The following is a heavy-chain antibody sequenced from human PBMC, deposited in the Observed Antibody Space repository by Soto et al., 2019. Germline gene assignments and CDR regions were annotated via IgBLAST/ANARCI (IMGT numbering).Heavy chain of an antibody. CDR1: GGSFSGYY. D-gene: IGHD3-3*01. V-gene: IGHV4-34*01. CDR3: ARGDRTVTIFGVVIIGFYYYGMDV. CDR2: TNHSGST. Sequence: SETLSLTCAVYGGSFSGYYWSWIRQPPGKGLEWIGETNHSGSTNYNPSLKSRVTISVDTSKNQFSLKLSSVTAADTAVYYCARGDRTVTIFGVVIIGFYYYGMDVWGQGTTVTVS. J-gene: IGHJ6*02.